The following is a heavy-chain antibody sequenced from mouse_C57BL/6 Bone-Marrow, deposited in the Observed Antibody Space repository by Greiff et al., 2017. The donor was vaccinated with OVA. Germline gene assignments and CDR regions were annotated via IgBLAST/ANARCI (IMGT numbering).Heavy chain of an antibody. Sequence: EVHLVESGGGLVKPGGSLKLSCAASGFTFSSYAMSWVRQTPEKRLEWVATISDGGSYTYYPDNVKGRFTISRDNAKNNLYLQMSHLKSEDTAMYYCARVLYYGHAMDYWGQGTSVTVSS. CDR1: GFTFSSYA. V-gene: IGHV5-4*01. CDR3: ARVLYYGHAMDY. J-gene: IGHJ4*01. D-gene: IGHD2-1*01. CDR2: ISDGGSYT.